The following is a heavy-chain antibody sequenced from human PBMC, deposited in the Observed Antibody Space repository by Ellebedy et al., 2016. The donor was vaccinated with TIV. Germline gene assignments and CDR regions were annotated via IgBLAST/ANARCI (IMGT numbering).Heavy chain of an antibody. CDR3: SKGASLWVTDAFHI. CDR2: IRGDYGAT. J-gene: IGHJ3*02. CDR1: GFIFSSYA. D-gene: IGHD3-16*01. V-gene: IGHV3-23*01. Sequence: GGSLRLXCAASGFIFSSYALTWVRQAPGKGLEWVSTIRGDYGATYSADSVKGRFTISRDISKNTLYLQMNSLRAEDTATYYCSKGASLWVTDAFHIWGRGTMVTVSS.